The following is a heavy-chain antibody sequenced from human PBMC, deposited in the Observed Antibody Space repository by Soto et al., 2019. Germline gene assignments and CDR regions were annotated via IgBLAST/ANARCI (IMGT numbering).Heavy chain of an antibody. CDR3: ARSSHYNHHALEM. CDR2: IYYSGST. J-gene: IGHJ3*02. Sequence: SETLSLTCTVSGGSVSSGSYYWSWIRQPPGKGLEWIGYIYYSGSTNYNPSLKSRVTISVDTSKNQFSLKLSSVTAADTAVYYCARSSHYNHHALEMWGQGTMVTVSS. CDR1: GGSVSSGSYY. V-gene: IGHV4-61*01. D-gene: IGHD1-1*01.